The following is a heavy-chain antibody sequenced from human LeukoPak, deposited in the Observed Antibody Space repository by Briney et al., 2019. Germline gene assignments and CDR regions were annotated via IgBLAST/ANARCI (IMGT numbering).Heavy chain of an antibody. CDR1: GFTFSSYE. Sequence: GGSLRLSCAASGFTFSSYEMNWVRQAPGKGLEWVSYISSSGSTIYYADSVKGRFTISRDHAKNSLYLQMNSLRAEDTAVYYCARDSSMVVEASLDALDIWGQGTMVTVSS. CDR3: ARDSSMVVEASLDALDI. CDR2: ISSSGSTI. D-gene: IGHD2-15*01. J-gene: IGHJ3*02. V-gene: IGHV3-48*03.